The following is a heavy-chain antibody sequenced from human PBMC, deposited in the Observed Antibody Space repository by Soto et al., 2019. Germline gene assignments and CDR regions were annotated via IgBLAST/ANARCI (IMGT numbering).Heavy chain of an antibody. CDR1: GFTFGTYA. J-gene: IGHJ4*02. V-gene: IGHV3-30*03. CDR3: ARGKYDWNDPIDY. D-gene: IGHD1-20*01. CDR2: TSYDGGNE. Sequence: QVQLVESGGGVVQPGRSLRLSCAASGFTFGTYAMHWVRQAPGKGLEWVAVTSYDGGNEHYAASVKGRFTISRDNSKNTLDLQMISLRGEDTAGYYCARGKYDWNDPIDYWGQGTLATVSS.